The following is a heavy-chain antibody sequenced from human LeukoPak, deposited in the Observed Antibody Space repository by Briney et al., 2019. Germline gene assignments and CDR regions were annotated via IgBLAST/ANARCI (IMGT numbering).Heavy chain of an antibody. CDR2: ISWNSGSI. CDR1: GFTFDDYA. CDR3: AKVQGSGWYGWFDP. V-gene: IGHV3-9*01. D-gene: IGHD6-19*01. Sequence: PGRSLRLSCAASGFTFDDYAMHWVRQAQGKGLEWVSGISWNSGSIGYADSVKGRFTISRDNAKNSLYLQMNSPRAEDTALYYCAKVQGSGWYGWFDPWGQGTLVTVSS. J-gene: IGHJ5*02.